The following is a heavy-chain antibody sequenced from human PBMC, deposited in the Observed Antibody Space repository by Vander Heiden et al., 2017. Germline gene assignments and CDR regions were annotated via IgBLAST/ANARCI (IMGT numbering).Heavy chain of an antibody. Sequence: QVQLVQSGSELKKPGASVKVSCKASGYIFRNYALNWVRQAPGQGFEWMGWIAINTGNPTYAQGFTGRFVFSLDTSVSTAYLQISSLKAEDTAMYYCARDSFYGGVSQCDPWGQGTLVTVSS. D-gene: IGHD3-16*01. V-gene: IGHV7-4-1*02. CDR2: IAINTGNP. CDR1: GYIFRNYA. J-gene: IGHJ5*02. CDR3: ARDSFYGGVSQCDP.